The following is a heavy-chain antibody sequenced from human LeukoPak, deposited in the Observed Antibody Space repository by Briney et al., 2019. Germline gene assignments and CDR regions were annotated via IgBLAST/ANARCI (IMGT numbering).Heavy chain of an antibody. J-gene: IGHJ4*02. Sequence: PSETLSLTCIVSGGSISSSTSYWGWIRQSPGKGLEWIGSIYYSGSTNYNPSLKSRVTISVDTSKNQFSLKLSSVTAADTAVYYCARHGRQRWLHWFKYYFDYWGQGTLVTVSS. CDR2: IYYSGST. CDR1: GGSISSSTSY. V-gene: IGHV4-39*01. D-gene: IGHD5-24*01. CDR3: ARHGRQRWLHWFKYYFDY.